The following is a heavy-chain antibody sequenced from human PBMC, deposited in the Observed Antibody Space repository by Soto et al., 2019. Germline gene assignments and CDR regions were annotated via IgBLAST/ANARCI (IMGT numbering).Heavy chain of an antibody. D-gene: IGHD5-12*01. CDR3: AKGGYTSPFDY. Sequence: GGSLRLSCAASGFTFSIYAMTWVRQAPGKGLEWVSTIRASGGSTYYADSVQGRFTISRDNSKNTLFLHMNSLRAEDTAVYYCAKGGYTSPFDYWGLGTLVTVSS. J-gene: IGHJ4*02. V-gene: IGHV3-23*01. CDR1: GFTFSIYA. CDR2: IRASGGST.